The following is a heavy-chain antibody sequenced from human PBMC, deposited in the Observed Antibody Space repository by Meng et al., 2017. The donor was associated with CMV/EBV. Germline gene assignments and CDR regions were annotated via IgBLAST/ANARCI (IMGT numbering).Heavy chain of an antibody. J-gene: IGHJ6*02. Sequence: GGSLRLSCAASGFTFSSYAMHWVRQAPGKGLEWVSVISYDGSNKYYADSVKGRFTISRDNSKNTLYLQMNSLRAEEPAVYYCARDLFGVVSTHTYYYYGMDVWGQGTTVTVSS. CDR2: ISYDGSNK. CDR1: GFTFSSYA. V-gene: IGHV3-30*04. CDR3: ARDLFGVVSTHTYYYYGMDV. D-gene: IGHD3-3*01.